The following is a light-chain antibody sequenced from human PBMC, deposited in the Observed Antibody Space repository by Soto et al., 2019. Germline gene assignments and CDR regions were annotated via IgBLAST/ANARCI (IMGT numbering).Light chain of an antibody. CDR3: QQSYATPWT. V-gene: IGKV1-39*01. Sequence: DIQMTQSPSSLSASVGDRITITCRANQSIRNYLNWYQQRPRQAAKLLVYTASSSHSGVPSRFTGSGSGTDFTLTITKLQVEDFVTYVCQQSYATPWTVGQGTKVDI. CDR1: QSIRNY. J-gene: IGKJ1*01. CDR2: TAS.